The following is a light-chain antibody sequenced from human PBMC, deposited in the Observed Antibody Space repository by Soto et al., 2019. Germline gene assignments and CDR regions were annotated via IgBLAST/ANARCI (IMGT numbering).Light chain of an antibody. J-gene: IGKJ5*01. CDR1: QSVSSIY. Sequence: ELVLTQSPGTLSWAPGERSTLSCRASQSVSSIYLAWYQQKPGQAPRLIIYGASSRATGIPDRFSGSGSGTDFTLTISRLEPEDFAVYYCQQYGGTPPITFGQGTRLEIK. CDR3: QQYGGTPPIT. V-gene: IGKV3-20*01. CDR2: GAS.